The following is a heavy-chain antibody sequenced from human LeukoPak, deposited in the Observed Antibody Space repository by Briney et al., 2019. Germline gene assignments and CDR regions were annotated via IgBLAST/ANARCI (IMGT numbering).Heavy chain of an antibody. CDR2: FYYSGST. CDR3: ARGYSYGYAYYYDSSGYYFDN. Sequence: SETLSLTCNVSGGSTSSSSSYWGWIRQPPGKGLEWIGSFYYSGSTYYNPSLKSRVTISVDTSKNQFSLRLSSVTAADTAVYYCARGYSYGYAYYYDSSGYYFDNWGQGTLVTVSS. J-gene: IGHJ4*02. CDR1: GGSTSSSSSY. V-gene: IGHV4-39*01. D-gene: IGHD3-22*01.